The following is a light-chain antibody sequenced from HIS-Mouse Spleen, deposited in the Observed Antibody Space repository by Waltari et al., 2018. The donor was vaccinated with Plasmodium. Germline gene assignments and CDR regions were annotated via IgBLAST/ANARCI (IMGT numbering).Light chain of an antibody. J-gene: IGLJ1*01. Sequence: QSALTQPASVSGSPGQSRTISCTGTRSDVGGYTYVSWYEQKPGKAPKLMIYEVSNRPSGVSNRFSGSKSGNTASLTISGLQAEDEADDYCSSYTSSYTYVFGTGTKVTVL. V-gene: IGLV2-14*01. CDR1: RSDVGGYTY. CDR2: EVS. CDR3: SSYTSSYTYV.